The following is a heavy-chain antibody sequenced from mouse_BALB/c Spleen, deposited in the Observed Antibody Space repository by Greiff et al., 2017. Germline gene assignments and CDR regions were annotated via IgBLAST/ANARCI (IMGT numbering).Heavy chain of an antibody. Sequence: EVKLMESGPELVKPGASVKISCKASGYSFTGYFMNWVMQSHGKSLEWIGRINPYNGDTFYNQKFKGKATLTVDKSSSTAHMELRSLASEDSAVYYCARWNYYGSRAMDYWGQGTSVTVSS. V-gene: IGHV1-20*02. CDR2: INPYNGDT. CDR1: GYSFTGYF. D-gene: IGHD1-1*01. J-gene: IGHJ4*01. CDR3: ARWNYYGSRAMDY.